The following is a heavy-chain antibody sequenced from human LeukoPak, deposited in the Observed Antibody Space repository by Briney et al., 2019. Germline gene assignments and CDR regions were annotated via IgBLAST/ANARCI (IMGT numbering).Heavy chain of an antibody. Sequence: GGSLRLSCAASGFTFSSYAMSWVRQAPGKGLEWVSAISGSGGSTYYADSVKGRFTISRDNSKNTLYLQMNSLRAEDTAVYYCAKDLVSGMVRGVTFDYWGQGTLVTVPS. J-gene: IGHJ4*02. CDR1: GFTFSSYA. D-gene: IGHD3-10*01. CDR3: AKDLVSGMVRGVTFDY. CDR2: ISGSGGST. V-gene: IGHV3-23*01.